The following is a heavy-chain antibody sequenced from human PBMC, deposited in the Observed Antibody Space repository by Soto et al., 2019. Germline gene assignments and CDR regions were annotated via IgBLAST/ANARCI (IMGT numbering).Heavy chain of an antibody. CDR1: GFTFSSYG. D-gene: IGHD3-10*01. V-gene: IGHV3-7*01. CDR2: IKPDGGDE. Sequence: GGSLRLSCAASGFTFSSYGMHWVRQAPGKGLEWVANIKPDGGDEKYVDSVKGRFTISRDNAENSLYLQMNSLRADDTAVYYCESGDLKPPMDVCGKRTTVPVSS. J-gene: IGHJ6*03. CDR3: ESGDLKPPMDV.